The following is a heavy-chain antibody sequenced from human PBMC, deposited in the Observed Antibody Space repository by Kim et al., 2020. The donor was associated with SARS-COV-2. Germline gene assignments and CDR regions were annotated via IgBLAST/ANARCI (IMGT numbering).Heavy chain of an antibody. D-gene: IGHD2-2*02. V-gene: IGHV3-74*01. CDR3: ARANLDCSSTSCYTRTAFDI. J-gene: IGHJ3*02. Sequence: RFTISRDNAKNTLYLQMNSLGAEDTAVYYCARANLDCSSTSCYTRTAFDIWGQGTMVTVSS.